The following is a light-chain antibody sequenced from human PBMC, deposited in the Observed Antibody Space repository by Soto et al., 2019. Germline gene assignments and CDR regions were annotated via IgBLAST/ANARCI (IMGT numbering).Light chain of an antibody. V-gene: IGKV1-39*01. CDR2: TSG. Sequence: IHMTQSPSSLSASVGDRVTITCRASQRITTYLNWYQQKPGEAPKLLISTSGTLQRGVPSRFTGSGSGTDFTLTLTGLQPADFATYFCQQTYNPPYTFGQGTKLEIK. CDR3: QQTYNPPYT. CDR1: QRITTY. J-gene: IGKJ2*01.